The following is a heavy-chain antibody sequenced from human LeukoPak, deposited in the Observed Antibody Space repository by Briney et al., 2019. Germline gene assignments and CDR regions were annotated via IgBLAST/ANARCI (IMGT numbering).Heavy chain of an antibody. D-gene: IGHD2-15*01. V-gene: IGHV3-48*01. J-gene: IGHJ5*02. CDR1: GFTFSSYS. CDR3: AKGDIVVVVAWFDP. Sequence: GGSLRLSCAASGFTFSSYSMNWVRQAPGKGLEWVSYISSSSSTIYYADSVKGRFTISRDNSKNTLYLQMNSLRAEDTAVYYCAKGDIVVVVAWFDPWGQGTLVTVSS. CDR2: ISSSSSTI.